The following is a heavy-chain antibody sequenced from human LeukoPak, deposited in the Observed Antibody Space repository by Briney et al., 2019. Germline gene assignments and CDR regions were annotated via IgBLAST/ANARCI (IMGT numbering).Heavy chain of an antibody. J-gene: IGHJ6*03. CDR3: ARVQAAMMPYYMDV. CDR2: INHSGST. D-gene: IGHD2-2*01. Sequence: SETLCLTCAVYGGSFSGYYWSWIRQPPGKWLEWIGEINHSGSTNYNPSLKSRVTISVDTSKNQFSLKLSSVTAADTAVYYCARVQAAMMPYYMDVWGKGTTVTVSS. CDR1: GGSFSGYY. V-gene: IGHV4-34*01.